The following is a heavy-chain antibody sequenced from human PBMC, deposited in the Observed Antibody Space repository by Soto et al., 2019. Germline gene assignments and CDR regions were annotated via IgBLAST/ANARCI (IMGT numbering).Heavy chain of an antibody. J-gene: IGHJ4*02. CDR3: ARNPYYYDSSGYFLDY. CDR2: ISAYSGNT. CDR1: GYTFTSYG. V-gene: IGHV1-18*04. D-gene: IGHD3-22*01. Sequence: ASVKVSCKASGYTFTSYGISWVRQAPGQGLEWMGWISAYSGNTNYAQKLQGRVTMTTDTSTSTAYMELRSLRSDDTAVYYCARNPYYYDSSGYFLDYWGQGTLVTVSS.